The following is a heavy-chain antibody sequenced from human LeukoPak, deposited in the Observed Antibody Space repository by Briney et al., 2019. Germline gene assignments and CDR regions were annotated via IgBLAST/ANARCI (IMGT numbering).Heavy chain of an antibody. Sequence: GGSLRLSCAASGFTFSSHTMNWVRQAPGKGLEWVSYISGSGSITHYADSVKGRFTISRDNAKNSLYLQMNSLRAEDTAVYYCARDRYYEGPLDLGGQGTLVTVSS. CDR2: ISGSGSIT. D-gene: IGHD3-22*01. J-gene: IGHJ4*02. CDR1: GFTFSSHT. V-gene: IGHV3-48*03. CDR3: ARDRYYEGPLDL.